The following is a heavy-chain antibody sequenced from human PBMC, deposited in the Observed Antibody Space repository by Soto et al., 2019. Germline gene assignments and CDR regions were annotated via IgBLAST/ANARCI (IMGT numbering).Heavy chain of an antibody. V-gene: IGHV3-9*01. CDR1: GFTFSRYG. CDR3: LKEMLQTDTFDM. D-gene: IGHD3-16*01. CDR2: ISWNSGKI. Sequence: PGGSLRLSCAASGFTFSRYGMNWVRQAPGKGLEWVSVISWNSGKIEYADSVRGRFIISRDNAKNSLYLQMNSLRPEDTAMYYCLKEMLQTDTFDMWGQGTMVTVSS. J-gene: IGHJ3*02.